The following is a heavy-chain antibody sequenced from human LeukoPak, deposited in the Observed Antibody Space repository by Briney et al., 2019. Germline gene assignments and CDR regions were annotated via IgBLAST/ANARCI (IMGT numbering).Heavy chain of an antibody. V-gene: IGHV3-21*01. CDR3: ARDHSGYSGYGVMDV. Sequence: TGGSLRLSCAASGFTFSSYSMNWVRQAPGKGLEWVSSISSSSSYIYYADSVKGRFTISRDNAKNSLYLQMNSLRAEDTAVYHCARDHSGYSGYGVMDVWGKGTTVTVSS. CDR1: GFTFSSYS. J-gene: IGHJ6*04. CDR2: ISSSSSYI. D-gene: IGHD5-12*01.